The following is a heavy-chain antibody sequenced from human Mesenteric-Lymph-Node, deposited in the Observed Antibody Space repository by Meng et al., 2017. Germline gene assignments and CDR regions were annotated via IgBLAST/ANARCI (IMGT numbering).Heavy chain of an antibody. CDR3: ARDKKEIQWLVMGGGFDY. Sequence: GESLKISCAASGFTFSSYAMHWVRQAPGKGLEWVAVISYDGSNKYYADSVKGRFTISRDNSKNTLYLQMNSLRAEDTAVYYCARDKKEIQWLVMGGGFDYWGQGTLVTVSS. CDR2: ISYDGSNK. CDR1: GFTFSSYA. D-gene: IGHD6-19*01. J-gene: IGHJ4*02. V-gene: IGHV3-30*04.